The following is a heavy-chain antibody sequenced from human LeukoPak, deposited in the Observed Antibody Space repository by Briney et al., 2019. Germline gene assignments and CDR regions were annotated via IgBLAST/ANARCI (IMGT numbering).Heavy chain of an antibody. CDR2: ISSSGGST. V-gene: IGHV3-23*01. CDR1: GFTFSSYA. Sequence: GGSLRLSCAASGFTFSSYAMSWVRQAPGKGLEWVSAISSSGGSTYYADSVKGRFTISRDNSKNTLYLQMNSLRAEDTAIYYCAKGSHSGSYGAYYFDYWGQGTLVTVSS. D-gene: IGHD1-26*01. CDR3: AKGSHSGSYGAYYFDY. J-gene: IGHJ4*02.